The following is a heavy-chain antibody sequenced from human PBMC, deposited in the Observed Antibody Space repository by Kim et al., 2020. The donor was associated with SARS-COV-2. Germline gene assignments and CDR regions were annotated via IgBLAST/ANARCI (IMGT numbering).Heavy chain of an antibody. Sequence: SVKVSCKASGGTFSSYAISWVRQAPGQGLEWMGRIIPILGIANYAQKFQGRVTITADKSTSTAYMELSSLRSEDTAVYYCARELAAAAPYYFDYWGQGTLVTVSS. V-gene: IGHV1-69*04. D-gene: IGHD6-13*01. CDR3: ARELAAAAPYYFDY. CDR1: GGTFSSYA. CDR2: IIPILGIA. J-gene: IGHJ4*02.